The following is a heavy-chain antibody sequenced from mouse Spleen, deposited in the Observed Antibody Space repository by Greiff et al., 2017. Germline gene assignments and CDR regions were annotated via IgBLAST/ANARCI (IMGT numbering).Heavy chain of an antibody. CDR2: INYDGSST. V-gene: IGHV5-16*01. Sequence: EVKVVESEGGLVQPGSSMKLSCTASGFTFSDYYMAWVRQVPEKGLEWVANINYDGSSTYYLDSLKSRFIISRDNAKNILYLQMSSLKSEDTATYYCARDGVRAMDYWGQGTSVTVSS. CDR1: GFTFSDYY. CDR3: ARDGVRAMDY. D-gene: IGHD1-1*01. J-gene: IGHJ4*01.